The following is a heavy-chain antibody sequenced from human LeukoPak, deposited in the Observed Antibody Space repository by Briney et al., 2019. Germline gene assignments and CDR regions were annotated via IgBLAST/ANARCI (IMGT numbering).Heavy chain of an antibody. CDR3: ATWRDVYYSYYMDV. V-gene: IGHV1-24*01. J-gene: IGHJ6*03. CDR2: FDPEDGET. Sequence: ASVKVSCKVSGYNLTELSMHWVRQAPGRGLEWMAGFDPEDGETIYAPGFQGRVTVTEDTSTDTAYMELSGLRSMDTAMHYCATWRDVYYSYYMDVWGKGTTVTVSS. D-gene: IGHD3-16*01. CDR1: GYNLTELS.